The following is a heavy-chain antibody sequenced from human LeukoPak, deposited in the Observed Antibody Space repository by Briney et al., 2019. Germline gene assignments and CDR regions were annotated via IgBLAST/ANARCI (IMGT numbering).Heavy chain of an antibody. CDR2: ISSSSSYI. V-gene: IGHV3-21*01. Sequence: GGSLRLSCAASGFTFSSYSMNWVRQAPGKGLEWVSSISSSSSYIYYADSVKGRFTISRDNAKNSLYLQMNSLRGEDTAVYYCARSGYDSAYYYYYMDVWGKGTTVTVSS. J-gene: IGHJ6*03. CDR3: ARSGYDSAYYYYYMDV. CDR1: GFTFSSYS. D-gene: IGHD5-12*01.